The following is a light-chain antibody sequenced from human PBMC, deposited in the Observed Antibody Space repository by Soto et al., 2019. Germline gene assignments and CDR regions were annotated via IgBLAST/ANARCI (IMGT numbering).Light chain of an antibody. CDR1: SSNIGSNT. CDR2: SDN. CDR3: AAWDDSLNGVV. V-gene: IGLV1-44*01. Sequence: QPVLTQPPSASGTPGQRITISCSGSSSNIGSNTVNWYQQLPGTAPKLLIYSDNPRPSGVPDRFSGSKSGTSASLAISGLQSEDDADYYCAAWDDSLNGVVFGGGTKVTVL. J-gene: IGLJ2*01.